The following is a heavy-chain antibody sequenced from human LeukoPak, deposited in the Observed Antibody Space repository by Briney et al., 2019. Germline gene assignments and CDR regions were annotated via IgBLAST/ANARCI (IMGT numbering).Heavy chain of an antibody. Sequence: GGSLRLSCAASGFTFSSYSMNWVRQAPGKGLEWVSSISSSSSYIYYADSVKGRFTISRDNAKKSLYLQMNSLRAEDTAVYYCARDPSVKGSSWYRGDYFDYWGQGTLVTVSS. CDR1: GFTFSSYS. CDR3: ARDPSVKGSSWYRGDYFDY. V-gene: IGHV3-21*01. J-gene: IGHJ4*02. CDR2: ISSSSSYI. D-gene: IGHD6-13*01.